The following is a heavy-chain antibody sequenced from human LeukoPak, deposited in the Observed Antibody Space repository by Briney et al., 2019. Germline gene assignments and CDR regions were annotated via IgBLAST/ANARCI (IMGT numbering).Heavy chain of an antibody. CDR1: GFIFKNFG. Sequence: GGSLRLSCAASGFIFKNFGMYWVRQAPGKGLDWVAFIRYDGSRTYYTDSVKGRFTISRDNSNNTLYLQMNSLRPEDTAVYFCAKDRSWGMNSAEYWGQGTLVTVSS. J-gene: IGHJ4*02. D-gene: IGHD7-27*01. CDR3: AKDRSWGMNSAEY. CDR2: IRYDGSRT. V-gene: IGHV3-30*02.